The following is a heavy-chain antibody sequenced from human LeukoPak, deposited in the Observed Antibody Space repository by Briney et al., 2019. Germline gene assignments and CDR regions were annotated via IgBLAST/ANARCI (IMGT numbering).Heavy chain of an antibody. J-gene: IGHJ4*02. CDR1: GYTFTGYY. CDR2: INPNSGGT. Sequence: ASVKVSCKASGYTFTGYYMHWVRQAPGQGLEWMGWINPNSGGTNYAQKFQGRVTMTRDTSISTAYMELSRLRSDDTAVYYCARESGLKFGFWRDYIFQGGFDYWGQGTLVTVSS. CDR3: ARESGLKFGFWRDYIFQGGFDY. V-gene: IGHV1-2*02. D-gene: IGHD3-3*01.